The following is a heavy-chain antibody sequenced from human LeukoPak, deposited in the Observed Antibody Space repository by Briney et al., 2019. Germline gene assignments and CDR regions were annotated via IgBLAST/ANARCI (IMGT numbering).Heavy chain of an antibody. Sequence: GGSLRLSCAASAFTFSTYEMNWVRQAPGAGLEWVSYIATSGSPTYYADSVKGRFTVSRDNAKNSLYLQMNSLRAEDTAVYYCVRDSGPVGKNTWFDPWGQGSLVTVSS. D-gene: IGHD1-26*01. CDR2: IATSGSPT. J-gene: IGHJ5*02. CDR3: VRDSGPVGKNTWFDP. V-gene: IGHV3-48*03. CDR1: AFTFSTYE.